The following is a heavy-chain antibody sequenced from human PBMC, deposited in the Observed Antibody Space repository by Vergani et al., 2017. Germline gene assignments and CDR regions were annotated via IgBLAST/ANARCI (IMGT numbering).Heavy chain of an antibody. V-gene: IGHV3-23*04. Sequence: VEAGGGLVQPGGSLRLSCTASGFTFQAFAFHWVRQVSGRGLEWVSGIDRGSTTYYADSVKGRFTISRDNSKNTVFLQMNSLRAEDTAVYYCAKEGRSGITPFVADWGQGTPVTVSS. CDR1: GFTFQAFA. CDR3: AKEGRSGITPFVAD. CDR2: IDRGSTT. D-gene: IGHD1-14*01. J-gene: IGHJ4*02.